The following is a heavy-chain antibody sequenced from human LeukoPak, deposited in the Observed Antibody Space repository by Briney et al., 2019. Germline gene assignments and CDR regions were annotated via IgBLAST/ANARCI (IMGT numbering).Heavy chain of an antibody. D-gene: IGHD3-9*01. V-gene: IGHV1-3*01. CDR3: ARGGYDILTGYSLTYFDY. CDR2: INASNGNT. J-gene: IGHJ4*02. CDR1: GYTFTSYA. Sequence: ASVKVSCKASGYTFTSYALHWVRQAPGQRLEWMGWINASNGNTKYSQKFQGRVTITMDTSASTAYMELSSLRSEDTAVYYCARGGYDILTGYSLTYFDYWGQGTLVTVSS.